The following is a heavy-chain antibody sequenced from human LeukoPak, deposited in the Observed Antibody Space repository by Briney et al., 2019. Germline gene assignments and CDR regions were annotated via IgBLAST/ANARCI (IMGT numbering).Heavy chain of an antibody. CDR2: IYTSGST. V-gene: IGHV4-61*02. CDR1: GGSISSGSYY. Sequence: SQTLSLTCTVSGGSISSGSYYWSWIRQPAGKGLEWIGRIYTSGSTNYNPSLKSRVTISVDPSKNQCSLKLSSVTAADTAVYYCARARGNSYGLDYWGQGTLVTVSS. D-gene: IGHD5-18*01. J-gene: IGHJ4*02. CDR3: ARARGNSYGLDY.